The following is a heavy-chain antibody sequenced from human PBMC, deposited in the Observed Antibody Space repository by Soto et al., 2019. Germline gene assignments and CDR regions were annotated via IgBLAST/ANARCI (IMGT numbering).Heavy chain of an antibody. CDR3: ARWPQPRYTADPYAVDV. Sequence: QVHLVQSGTEVKKPGSSVKVSCKASGGTFSSSGFSWVRQAPGQGLEWMVIIVPSLDTTNYAQKFQARVTITTDEVTSTAYMELRRLRSGDTAVYYCARWPQPRYTADPYAVDVWGQGTRVIGSS. CDR2: IVPSLDTT. V-gene: IGHV1-69*11. D-gene: IGHD3-16*02. CDR1: GGTFSSSG. J-gene: IGHJ6*02.